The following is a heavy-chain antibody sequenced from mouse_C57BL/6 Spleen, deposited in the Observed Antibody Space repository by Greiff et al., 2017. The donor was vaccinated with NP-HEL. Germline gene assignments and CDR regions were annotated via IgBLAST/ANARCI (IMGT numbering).Heavy chain of an antibody. CDR1: GYTFTDYY. CDR2: INPNNGGT. J-gene: IGHJ3*01. V-gene: IGHV1-26*01. CDR3: ATNYGSRNPWFAY. D-gene: IGHD1-1*01. Sequence: EVKLQQSGPELVKPGASVKISCKASGYTFTDYYMNWVKQSHGKSLEWIGDINPNNGGTSYNQKFKGKATLTVDKSSSTAYMELRSLTSEDSAVYYCATNYGSRNPWFAYWGQGTLVTVSA.